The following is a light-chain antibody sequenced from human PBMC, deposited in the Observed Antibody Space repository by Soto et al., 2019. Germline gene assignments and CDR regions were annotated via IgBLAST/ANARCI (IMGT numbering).Light chain of an antibody. V-gene: IGKV3-11*01. CDR1: QSVNNY. CDR3: QQRSNWPGT. CDR2: DTS. J-gene: IGKJ1*01. Sequence: EIVLTQSPGTLSLSPGERATLSCRASQSVNNYLAWYQQKPGQAPRLLIYDTSDRATGIPARFSGSGSGTDFTLTISSLDPEDFAVYYCQQRSNWPGTFGQGTKVDIK.